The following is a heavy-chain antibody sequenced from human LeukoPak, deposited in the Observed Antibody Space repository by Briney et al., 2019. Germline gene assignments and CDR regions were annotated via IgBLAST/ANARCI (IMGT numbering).Heavy chain of an antibody. J-gene: IGHJ5*02. V-gene: IGHV3-21*01. CDR1: RFTFSSYS. CDR3: ARDYQLGRAWFDP. Sequence: PGGSLRLSCAASRFTFSSYSMSWVRQAPGKGLEWVSSISSGSGYIYYADSAKGRFTISRDNAKNSLYLQMNSLRAEDTAVYYCARDYQLGRAWFDPWGQGTLVTVSS. D-gene: IGHD5-24*01. CDR2: ISSGSGYI.